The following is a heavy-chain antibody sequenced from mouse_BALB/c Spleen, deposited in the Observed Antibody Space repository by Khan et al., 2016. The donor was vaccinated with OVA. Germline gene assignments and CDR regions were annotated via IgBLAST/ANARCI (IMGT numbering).Heavy chain of an antibody. CDR1: GYTFTSYG. CDR3: ARENYYGRSCYAMDY. D-gene: IGHD1-1*01. CDR2: IAPGSSNA. Sequence: DLVKPGASVKLSCKASGYTFTSYGINWIKQRPGQGLEWIGRIAPGSSNAYYNAMLKGKATLTVDTSTSTAYIQLRSLSSEDSAVYFCARENYYGRSCYAMDYWGQGTSVTVSS. J-gene: IGHJ4*01. V-gene: IGHV1S41*01.